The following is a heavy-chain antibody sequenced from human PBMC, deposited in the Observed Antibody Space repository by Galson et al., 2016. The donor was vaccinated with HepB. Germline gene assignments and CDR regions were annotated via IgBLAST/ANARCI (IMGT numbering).Heavy chain of an antibody. D-gene: IGHD6-19*01. Sequence: SLRLSCAASGFTFSSYWMSWVRPAPGKGLEWVANIKQDGSEKYCVDSVKGRFPISRDNAKNSLYLQMNSLRAEDTAVYYWARGSSGWHLFMTGGDYYYGMDVWGQGTTVTVSS. CDR3: ARGSSGWHLFMTGGDYYYGMDV. V-gene: IGHV3-7*03. CDR2: IKQDGSEK. CDR1: GFTFSSYW. J-gene: IGHJ6*02.